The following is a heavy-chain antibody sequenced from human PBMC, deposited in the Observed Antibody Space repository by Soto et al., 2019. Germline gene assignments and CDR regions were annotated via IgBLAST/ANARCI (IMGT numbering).Heavy chain of an antibody. Sequence: QEQLVESGGDVVQPGRSLTLSCAASGFTFSANAMHWVRQAPGKGLEWVAVIAYDGTIKIYRDTGNVRFTISRDDSKSTLYLQMNSLRPEDTSVYYCARDKIKGAPDYLDSWGQGTLVTVSS. CDR2: IAYDGTIK. CDR3: ARDKIKGAPDYLDS. CDR1: GFTFSANA. J-gene: IGHJ4*02. D-gene: IGHD1-26*01. V-gene: IGHV3-30-3*01.